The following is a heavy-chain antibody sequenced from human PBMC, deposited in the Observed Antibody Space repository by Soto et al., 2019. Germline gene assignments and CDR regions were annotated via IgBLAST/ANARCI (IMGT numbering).Heavy chain of an antibody. Sequence: PSETLSLTCTVSGGSIISDYWSWIRQPPGKGLEWIGYISYRGSTNYNPSLKSLVTISVDTSKNQFSLELSSVTAADTAVYYCARVLTGSSLFDYWGQGTLVTVSS. CDR1: GGSIISDY. V-gene: IGHV4-59*01. CDR2: ISYRGST. D-gene: IGHD7-27*01. CDR3: ARVLTGSSLFDY. J-gene: IGHJ4*02.